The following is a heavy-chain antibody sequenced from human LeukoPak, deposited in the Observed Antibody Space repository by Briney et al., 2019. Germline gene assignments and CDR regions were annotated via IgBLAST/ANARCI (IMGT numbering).Heavy chain of an antibody. CDR2: IYYSGST. J-gene: IGHJ4*02. D-gene: IGHD3-22*01. V-gene: IGHV4-59*01. Sequence: SETLSLTCTVSGGSISSYYWSWIRQPPGKGLEWIGYIYYSGSTNYNPSLKSRVTISVDTSKNQFSLKLSSVTAADTAVYYCARVVSGDYDSSGYYYGGGGYYFDYWGQGTLVTVSS. CDR3: ARVVSGDYDSSGYYYGGGGYYFDY. CDR1: GGSISSYY.